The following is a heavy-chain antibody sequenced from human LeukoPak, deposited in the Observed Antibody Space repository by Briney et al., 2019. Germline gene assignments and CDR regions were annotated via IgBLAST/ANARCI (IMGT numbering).Heavy chain of an antibody. CDR2: IIPLFGTA. Sequence: ASMKGSCKPSGGTFSSFAISWGRQAPGQGLEWMGGIIPLFGTATYSQMFQGRVTITTDESTSTAYMDLSSLKSEDTAVYYCARLMTSYYYFDYCGQGTLVTVSS. D-gene: IGHD2-21*01. CDR3: ARLMTSYYYFDY. CDR1: GGTFSSFA. J-gene: IGHJ4*02. V-gene: IGHV1-69*05.